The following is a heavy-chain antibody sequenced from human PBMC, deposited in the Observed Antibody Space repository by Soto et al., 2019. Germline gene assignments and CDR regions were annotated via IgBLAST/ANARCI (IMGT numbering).Heavy chain of an antibody. J-gene: IGHJ4*02. V-gene: IGHV3-23*01. Sequence: GGSLRLSCAASGFTFSSYAMSWVRQAPGKGPEWVSGISASGGSTSYADSVKGRFTISRDNSKNTLYLQMNSLRADDTAVYHCAKGQNSGTYRFYFDYWGQGALVTVSS. D-gene: IGHD1-26*01. CDR1: GFTFSSYA. CDR2: ISASGGST. CDR3: AKGQNSGTYRFYFDY.